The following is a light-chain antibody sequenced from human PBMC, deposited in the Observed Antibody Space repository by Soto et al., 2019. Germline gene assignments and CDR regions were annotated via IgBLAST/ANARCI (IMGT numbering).Light chain of an antibody. CDR3: SSFTSSITLV. V-gene: IGLV2-14*01. CDR1: SSDVGGYNY. J-gene: IGLJ1*01. Sequence: QSGLRHPASVCRSPGHSITISCSGTSSDVGGYNYVSWFQQHPDKAPKVIIYEVNNRPSGVSNRFSGSKSGNTASLTISGLQAEDEADYYCSSFTSSITLVFGTGTTVTVL. CDR2: EVN.